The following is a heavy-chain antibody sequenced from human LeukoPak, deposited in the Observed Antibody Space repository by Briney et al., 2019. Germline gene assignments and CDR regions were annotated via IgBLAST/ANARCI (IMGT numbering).Heavy chain of an antibody. CDR3: AREVGPVTSHRIDS. V-gene: IGHV4-59*04. CDR2: ICHSGISGNT. D-gene: IGHD1-26*01. CDR1: GDSISSAC. Sequence: SETLSLTCTVSGDSISSACWSWSRQPPGKGLEWIGSICHSGISGNTYYNPSLRSRVTISLDTPKNQFSLKLSSVTAADTAVYSCAREVGPVTSHRIDSWGQGSLVTVSS. J-gene: IGHJ4*02.